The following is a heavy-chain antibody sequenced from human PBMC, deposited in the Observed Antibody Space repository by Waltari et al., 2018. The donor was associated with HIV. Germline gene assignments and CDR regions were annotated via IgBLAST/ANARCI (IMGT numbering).Heavy chain of an antibody. J-gene: IGHJ1*01. D-gene: IGHD6-19*01. CDR3: ARSPRGEQWLAY. CDR2: INRSAGT. Sequence: QVQLQQWGAGVLKPSETLSLTCAVYTENLSGFQWTWIRRPPGQGPEWIGEINRSAGTTYNPSHKGRATLAVDTTKNQFSLKLNSVTAADTAVYYCARSPRGEQWLAYWGQGTLVTVSS. V-gene: IGHV4-34*02. CDR1: TENLSGFQ.